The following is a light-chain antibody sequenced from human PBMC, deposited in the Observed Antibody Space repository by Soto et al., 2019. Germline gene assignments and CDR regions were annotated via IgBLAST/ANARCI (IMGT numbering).Light chain of an antibody. V-gene: IGKV3-15*01. CDR3: QQYNNRPYT. CDR2: GAS. Sequence: DIVMTQSPATLSVSPGESVALSCRASQSVSSNLAWYQQPPGQAPRLLIYGASTRATGITARFSGSGSGTEFTLTISSLQSEDFAVYYCQQYNNRPYTFGHGTKVEIK. J-gene: IGKJ2*01. CDR1: QSVSSN.